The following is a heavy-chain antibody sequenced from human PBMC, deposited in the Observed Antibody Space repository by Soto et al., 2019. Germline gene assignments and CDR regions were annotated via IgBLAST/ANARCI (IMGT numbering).Heavy chain of an antibody. D-gene: IGHD1-1*01. CDR3: ARGRYGDY. J-gene: IGHJ4*02. V-gene: IGHV1-18*01. CDR2: ISAHNGNT. Sequence: QVHLVQSGAEVKKPGASVKVSCKGSGYGFTTNGITWVRQAPGQGLEWMAWISAHNGNTNYAQKVQGRVTVTRDTSTSTPYMELRSLRYDDSAVYYCARGRYGDYWGQGALVTVSS. CDR1: GYGFTTNG.